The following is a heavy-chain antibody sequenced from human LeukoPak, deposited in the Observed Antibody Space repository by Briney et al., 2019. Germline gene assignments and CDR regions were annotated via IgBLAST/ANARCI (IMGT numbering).Heavy chain of an antibody. J-gene: IGHJ4*02. V-gene: IGHV3-7*01. Sequence: GGSLRLSCAASGLTFSSYGMSWVRQAPGKGLEWVANIKEDGSEKYYVDSVKGRFTISRDNAKNSLYLQMNSLRAEDTAVDYCARDRSGLLWFGELVDYWGQGTLVTVSS. CDR1: GLTFSSYG. CDR3: ARDRSGLLWFGELVDY. CDR2: IKEDGSEK. D-gene: IGHD3-10*01.